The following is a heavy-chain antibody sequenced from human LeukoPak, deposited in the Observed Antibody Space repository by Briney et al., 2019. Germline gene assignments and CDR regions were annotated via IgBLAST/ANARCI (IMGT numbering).Heavy chain of an antibody. V-gene: IGHV3-23*01. CDR1: GFTFSSYT. CDR2: ISGSGGST. D-gene: IGHD3-22*01. CDR3: ARDPARTYYYDSGYYFDY. Sequence: PGGSLRLSCAAAGFTFSSYTMNWVRQAPGKGLEWVSGISGSGGSTYYADSVKGRFTISRDNSKNTLYLQMNSLRAEDTAVYYCARDPARTYYYDSGYYFDYWGQGTLVTVSS. J-gene: IGHJ4*02.